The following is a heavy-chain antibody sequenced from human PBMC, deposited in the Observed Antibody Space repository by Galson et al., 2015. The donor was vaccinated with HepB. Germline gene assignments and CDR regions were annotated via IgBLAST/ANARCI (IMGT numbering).Heavy chain of an antibody. CDR2: ISSSSSYI. CDR3: ARDLGNHQPGDYYSYYMDV. Sequence: SLRLSCAASGFTFSSYSMNWVRQAPGKGLEWVSSISSSSSYIYYADSVKGRFTISRDNAKNSLYLRMNSLRAEDTAVYYCARDLGNHQPGDYYSYYMDVWGKGTTVTVSS. J-gene: IGHJ6*03. D-gene: IGHD1-14*01. V-gene: IGHV3-21*01. CDR1: GFTFSSYS.